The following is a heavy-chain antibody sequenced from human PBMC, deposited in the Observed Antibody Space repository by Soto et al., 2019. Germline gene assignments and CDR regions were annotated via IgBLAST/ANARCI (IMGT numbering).Heavy chain of an antibody. Sequence: LRLSCAASVFTFGDYWMHWVRQPPGKGPEWVSRMTGDGRTTQYADSVKGRFTDSRDNAKSTLYLQMNSLRAEDTAVYYCATAEVDYWGPGTLVTVCS. CDR2: MTGDGRTT. CDR3: ATAEVDY. V-gene: IGHV3-74*03. CDR1: VFTFGDYW. J-gene: IGHJ4*02.